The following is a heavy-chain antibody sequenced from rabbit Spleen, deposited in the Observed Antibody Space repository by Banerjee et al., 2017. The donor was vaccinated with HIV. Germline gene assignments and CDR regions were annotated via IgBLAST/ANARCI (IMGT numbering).Heavy chain of an antibody. CDR2: IAGSSSGFI. J-gene: IGHJ6*01. CDR1: GFSFSSSDY. V-gene: IGHV1S40*01. CDR3: ARDTGSSFSSYGMDL. D-gene: IGHD8-1*01. Sequence: QSLEESGGGLVKPGASLTLTCKASGFSFSSSDYMCWVRQAPGKGLEWISCIAGSSSGFIYSATWAKGRFTCSKTSSTTVTLQMTSLTVADTATYFCARDTGSSFSSYGMDLWGQGTLVTVS.